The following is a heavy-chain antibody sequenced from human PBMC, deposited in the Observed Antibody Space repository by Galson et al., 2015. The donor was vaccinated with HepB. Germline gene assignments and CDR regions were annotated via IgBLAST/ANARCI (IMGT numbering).Heavy chain of an antibody. CDR2: INTNTGNP. Sequence: SVKVSCKASGYTFTSYAMNWVRQAPGQGLEWMGWINTNTGNPTYAQGFTGRFVFSLDTSVSTAYLQISSLKAEDTAVYYCARDLPPRSYYCTGGVCSNWFFDYWGQGTLVTVSS. V-gene: IGHV7-4-1*02. CDR1: GYTFTSYA. J-gene: IGHJ4*02. D-gene: IGHD2-8*02. CDR3: ARDLPPRSYYCTGGVCSNWFFDY.